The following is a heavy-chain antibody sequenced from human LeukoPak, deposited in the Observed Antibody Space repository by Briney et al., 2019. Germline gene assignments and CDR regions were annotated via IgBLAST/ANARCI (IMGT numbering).Heavy chain of an antibody. V-gene: IGHV3-23*01. CDR1: GFTFSNYA. J-gene: IGHJ4*02. Sequence: PGGSLRLSCTASGFTFSNYAMNWVRQAPGKGLEWVSSITASGDNIYHADSVKGRFTISRDNSRNTLFLQMNSLRAEDTAVYYCAKRGRHYLDHWGQGTLVIVSS. D-gene: IGHD1-26*01. CDR2: ITASGDNI. CDR3: AKRGRHYLDH.